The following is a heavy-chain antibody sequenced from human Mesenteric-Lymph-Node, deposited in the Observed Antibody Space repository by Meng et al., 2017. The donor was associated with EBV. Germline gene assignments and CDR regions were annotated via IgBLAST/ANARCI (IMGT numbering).Heavy chain of an antibody. V-gene: IGHV4-34*01. Sequence: LLPWGAGLLKPSGTLSLTCAVSGGSFSGFYWSWIRQSPGKGLEWIGEINHRRDTNYHPSLKSRVTISLDASKNQFSLKLTSVTAADTAVYYCGGGYISGVPDFDYWGQGTLVTVSS. D-gene: IGHD3-10*01. CDR1: GGSFSGFY. CDR3: GGGYISGVPDFDY. CDR2: INHRRDT. J-gene: IGHJ4*02.